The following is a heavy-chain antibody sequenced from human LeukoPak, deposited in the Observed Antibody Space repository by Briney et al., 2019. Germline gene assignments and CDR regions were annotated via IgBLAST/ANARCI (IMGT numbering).Heavy chain of an antibody. Sequence: SETLSLTCTVSGGSISSYYWSWIRQPPGKGLEWIGYIYYSGSTNYNPSLKSRVTISVDTSKNQFSLKLSSVTAADTAVYYCARHYGSGMDYYDPWGQGTLVTVSS. CDR2: IYYSGST. D-gene: IGHD3-10*01. J-gene: IGHJ5*02. CDR1: GGSISSYY. CDR3: ARHYGSGMDYYDP. V-gene: IGHV4-59*08.